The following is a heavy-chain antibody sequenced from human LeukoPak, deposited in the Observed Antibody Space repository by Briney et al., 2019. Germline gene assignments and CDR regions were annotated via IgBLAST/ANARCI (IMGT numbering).Heavy chain of an antibody. CDR3: ARGILKCSGGNCYYYGMDV. CDR1: GGSVSSDSYF. Sequence: SQTLSLTCSVSGGSVSSDSYFWTWIRQPPGKGLEYIGYIHGSGSTDNDPSLKSRVTISVDTSKNQFSLKLSSVTAADTAVYYCARGILKCSGGNCYYYGMDVWGKGTTVTVSS. CDR2: IHGSGST. J-gene: IGHJ6*04. V-gene: IGHV4-61*01. D-gene: IGHD2-15*01.